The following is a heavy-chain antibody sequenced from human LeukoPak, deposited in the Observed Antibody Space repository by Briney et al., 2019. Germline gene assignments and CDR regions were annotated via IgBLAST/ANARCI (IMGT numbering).Heavy chain of an antibody. CDR2: ISSSSSYI. CDR3: ARAHFDWLLLTQDNWFDP. CDR1: GFTFSSYS. J-gene: IGHJ5*02. V-gene: IGHV3-21*01. D-gene: IGHD3-9*01. Sequence: GGSLSLYCAASGFTFSSYSMNWHRQAQGQGLEGFSSISSSSSYIYYADSVKGRFTISRDNAKNSLYLQMNSLRAEDTAVYYCARAHFDWLLLTQDNWFDPWGQGTLVTVSS.